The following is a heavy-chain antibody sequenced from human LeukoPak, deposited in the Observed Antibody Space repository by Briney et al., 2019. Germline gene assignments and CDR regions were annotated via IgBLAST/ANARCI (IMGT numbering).Heavy chain of an antibody. CDR3: ARVRVEIYAFDI. D-gene: IGHD5-24*01. CDR1: GGSFSGHY. J-gene: IGHJ3*02. CDR2: INHSGST. Sequence: SETLSLTCAVYGGSFSGHYWSWIRQPPGKGLEWIGEINHSGSTNYNPSLKSRVTISVDTSKNQFSLKLSSVTAADTAVYYCARVRVEIYAFDIWGQGTMVTVSS. V-gene: IGHV4-34*01.